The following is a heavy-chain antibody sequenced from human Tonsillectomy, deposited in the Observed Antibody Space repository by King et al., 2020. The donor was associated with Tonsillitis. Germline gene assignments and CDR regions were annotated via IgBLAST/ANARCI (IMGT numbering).Heavy chain of an antibody. Sequence: DQLVQSGVEVKKPGASVKVSCKASGYTFTGFYMHWVRQAPGQGLEWMGWISANSGGTKYAQKFQGRVTMTRDTSISTVFMDLTNLSTDDTAVYYCARDLGDGVPEVTPVDPLYYWGQGSLVTVSS. D-gene: IGHD2-15*01. CDR2: ISANSGGT. J-gene: IGHJ4*02. CDR3: ARDLGDGVPEVTPVDPLYY. CDR1: GYTFTGFY. V-gene: IGHV1-2*02.